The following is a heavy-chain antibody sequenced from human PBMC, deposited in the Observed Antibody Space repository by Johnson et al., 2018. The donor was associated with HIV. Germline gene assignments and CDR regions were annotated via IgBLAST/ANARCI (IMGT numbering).Heavy chain of an antibody. D-gene: IGHD6-13*01. V-gene: IGHV3-9*01. CDR3: AKGVQQQLVGGAFDI. CDR1: GFTFDDYA. CDR2: ISWNSGSI. J-gene: IGHJ3*02. Sequence: VQLVESGGGLVQPGRSLRLSCAASGFTFDDYAMHWVRQAPGKGLEWVSGISWNSGSIGYADSVKGRFTISRDNAKNSLYLQMNSLRAEDTALYYCAKGVQQQLVGGAFDIWGQGTMVTVSS.